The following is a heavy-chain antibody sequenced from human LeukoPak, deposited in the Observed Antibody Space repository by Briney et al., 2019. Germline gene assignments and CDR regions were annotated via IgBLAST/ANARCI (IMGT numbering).Heavy chain of an antibody. Sequence: GGSLRLSCAASGFTFDDYAMHWVRQAPGKGLEWVSGISWNSGTIGYADSVKGRFTISRGNAKNSLYLQMNSLRAEDTAVYYCAELGITMIGGVWGKGTTVTISS. CDR2: ISWNSGTI. V-gene: IGHV3-9*01. J-gene: IGHJ6*04. D-gene: IGHD3-10*02. CDR3: AELGITMIGGV. CDR1: GFTFDDYA.